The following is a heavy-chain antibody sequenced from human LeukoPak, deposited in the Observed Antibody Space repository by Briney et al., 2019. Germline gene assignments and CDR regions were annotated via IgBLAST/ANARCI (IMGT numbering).Heavy chain of an antibody. Sequence: GGSLRPSCAASGFTFSSYWMNWVRQAPGKGLVWVSRIASDGSSTTYADSVKGRFSISRDNAKNTLYLQMNSLRVEDTAVYYCARGRPHGNDYWGQGTLVTVSS. CDR3: ARGRPHGNDY. D-gene: IGHD4-17*01. V-gene: IGHV3-74*01. CDR1: GFTFSSYW. J-gene: IGHJ4*02. CDR2: IASDGSST.